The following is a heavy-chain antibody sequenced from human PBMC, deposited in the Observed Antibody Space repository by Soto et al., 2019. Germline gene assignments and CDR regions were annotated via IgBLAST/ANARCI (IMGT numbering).Heavy chain of an antibody. D-gene: IGHD2-8*01. J-gene: IGHJ3*02. CDR1: GYTFTSYY. CDR3: ARWGSVPIVLMVYAPGADAFDI. CDR2: INPSGGST. Sequence: ASVKVSCKASGYTFTSYYMHWVRQAPGQGLEWMGIINPSGGSTSYAQKFQGRVTMTRDTSTSTVYMELNSLRAEDTAVYYCARWGSVPIVLMVYAPGADAFDIWGQGTMVTVSS. V-gene: IGHV1-46*01.